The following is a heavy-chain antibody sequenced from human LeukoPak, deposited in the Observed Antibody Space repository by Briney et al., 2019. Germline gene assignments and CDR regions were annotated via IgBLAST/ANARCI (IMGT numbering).Heavy chain of an antibody. Sequence: PSETLSLTCAVYGGSFSGYNWSWIRQPPGKGLEWIGEINHSGSTNYNPSLKSRVTISVDTSKNQFSLKLSSVTAADTAVYYCASPRGGAFDIWGQGTMVTVSS. CDR1: GGSFSGYN. D-gene: IGHD3-10*01. V-gene: IGHV4-34*01. CDR2: INHSGST. J-gene: IGHJ3*02. CDR3: ASPRGGAFDI.